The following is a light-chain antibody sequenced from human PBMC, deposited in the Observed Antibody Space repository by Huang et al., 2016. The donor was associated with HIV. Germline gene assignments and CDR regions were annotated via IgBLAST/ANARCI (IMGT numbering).Light chain of an antibody. Sequence: DIVMTQSPGTLSLSPGERAILSCRASHSVSSDLAWYQQKPGQAPRLIIYGASTRANGIPARFSGSGSGTEFTLTISSLQSEDFALYYCQQYNNWPRGTFGQGTKVDIK. J-gene: IGKJ1*01. CDR1: HSVSSD. CDR2: GAS. V-gene: IGKV3-15*01. CDR3: QQYNNWPRGT.